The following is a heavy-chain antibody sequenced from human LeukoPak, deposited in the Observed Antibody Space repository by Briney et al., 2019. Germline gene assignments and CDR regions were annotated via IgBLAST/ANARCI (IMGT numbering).Heavy chain of an antibody. V-gene: IGHV4-39*07. CDR3: ARVSRGLLPYYFDY. CDR2: IYYSGST. Sequence: SETLSLTCTVSGGSISSSSYYWGWIRQPPGKGLEWIGSIYYSGSTYYNPSLKSRVTISVDTSKNQFSLKLSSVTAADTAVYYCARVSRGLLPYYFDYWGQGTLVTVSS. D-gene: IGHD3-22*01. J-gene: IGHJ4*02. CDR1: GGSISSSSYY.